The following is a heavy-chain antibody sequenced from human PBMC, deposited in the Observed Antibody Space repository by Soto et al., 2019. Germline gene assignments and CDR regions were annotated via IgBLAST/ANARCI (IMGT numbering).Heavy chain of an antibody. J-gene: IGHJ5*02. CDR2: INMDGTKT. Sequence: GGSLRLSCVASEFAFSKYWMHWVRQAPGRGLVWVSRINMDGTKTAYADSVKGRFTVSRDNANNTLYLQMNSLGVEDTAVYYCARDYYYDSRSSSVNWFDPWGQGTLVTVSS. CDR1: EFAFSKYW. V-gene: IGHV3-74*01. D-gene: IGHD3-22*01. CDR3: ARDYYYDSRSSSVNWFDP.